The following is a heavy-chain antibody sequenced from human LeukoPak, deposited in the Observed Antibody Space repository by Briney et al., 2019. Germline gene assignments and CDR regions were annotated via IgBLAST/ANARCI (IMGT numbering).Heavy chain of an antibody. CDR3: ARGVGYYDSSGYSLAYFDY. J-gene: IGHJ4*02. CDR2: INAGNGNT. V-gene: IGHV1-3*01. Sequence: ASVKVSCKASGYTFTSYAMHWVRQAPGQRLEWMGWINAGNGNTKYSQKFQGRVTITRDISASTAYMELSSLRSEDTAVYYCARGVGYYDSSGYSLAYFDYWGQGTLVTVSS. CDR1: GYTFTSYA. D-gene: IGHD3-22*01.